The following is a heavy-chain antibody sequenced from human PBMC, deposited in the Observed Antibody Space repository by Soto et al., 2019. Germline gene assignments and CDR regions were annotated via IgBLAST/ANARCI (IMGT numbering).Heavy chain of an antibody. CDR2: IIPLFGTT. Sequence: QVQLVQSGAEVKKPGSSVKVSCKASGGTFSSYAISWLRQAPGQGLEWMGGIIPLFGTTDYAQKFQGRVTITADEFTSTAYMELSSLRSEDTAVYYCARDAPGAEGGYYFDYWGQGTLVTVSS. J-gene: IGHJ4*02. CDR1: GGTFSSYA. V-gene: IGHV1-69*01. D-gene: IGHD2-15*01. CDR3: ARDAPGAEGGYYFDY.